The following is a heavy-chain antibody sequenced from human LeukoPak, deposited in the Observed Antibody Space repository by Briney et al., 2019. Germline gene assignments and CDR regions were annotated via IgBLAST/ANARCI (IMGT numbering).Heavy chain of an antibody. CDR3: ARGRTRFDY. CDR2: IYHSGRT. V-gene: IGHV4-4*02. J-gene: IGHJ4*02. Sequence: PSGTLSLTCAVSGGSISSTNWWSWVRQPPGKGLEWIGEIYHSGRTKYNPSLKSRGTISVDKSKNQFSLKLSSVTAADTAIYYCARGRTRFDYWGQGTLVTVSS. D-gene: IGHD3/OR15-3a*01. CDR1: GGSISSTNW.